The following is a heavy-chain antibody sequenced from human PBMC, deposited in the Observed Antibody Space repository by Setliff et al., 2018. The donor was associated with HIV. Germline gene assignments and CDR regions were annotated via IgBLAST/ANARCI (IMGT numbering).Heavy chain of an antibody. CDR3: ARDMGTSEYYYYMDV. CDR2: IIPIFGTA. V-gene: IGHV1-69*13. CDR1: GGTFSNYG. J-gene: IGHJ6*03. D-gene: IGHD1-7*01. Sequence: SVKVSCKAYGGTFSNYGISWVRQAPGQGLEWMGGIIPIFGTANYAQKFQGRLTITADESTSTAYMELSSLRSDDTAVYYCARDMGTSEYYYYMDVWGKGTTVTVSS.